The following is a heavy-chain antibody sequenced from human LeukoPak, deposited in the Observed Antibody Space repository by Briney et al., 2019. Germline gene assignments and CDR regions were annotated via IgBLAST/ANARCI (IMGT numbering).Heavy chain of an antibody. CDR3: AELGITMIGGV. V-gene: IGHV3-13*03. CDR1: GFTFSNYD. Sequence: GGSLRLSCAACGFTFSNYDMHWVRQATGKGLVWVSYFGTTGDTYYPGSVKGQFTISRDNAKNSLYLQMNSLRAEDTAVYYCAELGITMIGGVWGKGTTVTISS. J-gene: IGHJ6*04. D-gene: IGHD3-10*02. CDR2: FGTTGDT.